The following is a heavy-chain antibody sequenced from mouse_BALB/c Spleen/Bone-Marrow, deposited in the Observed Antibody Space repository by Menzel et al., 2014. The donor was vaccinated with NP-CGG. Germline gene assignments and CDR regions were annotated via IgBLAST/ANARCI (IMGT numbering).Heavy chain of an antibody. J-gene: IGHJ3*01. D-gene: IGHD3-3*01. CDR1: GYTFTSYY. CDR2: INPSNGGT. V-gene: IGHV1S81*02. Sequence: QVHVKQSGAELVKPGASVKLSCKSSGYTFTSYYMYWVKQRPGQGLEWIGGINPSNGGTNFNEKFKSKATLTVDKSSSPAYMQLSSLTSEDSAVYYCTREGTFFAYWGQGTLVTVSA. CDR3: TREGTFFAY.